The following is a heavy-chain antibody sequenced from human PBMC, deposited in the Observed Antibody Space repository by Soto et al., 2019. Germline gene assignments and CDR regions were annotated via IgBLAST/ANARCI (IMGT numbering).Heavy chain of an antibody. V-gene: IGHV1-69*13. CDR1: GGTFSSYA. D-gene: IGHD6-6*01. CDR3: ARDPAGAAYSSSPQHRSRYYYGMDV. Sequence: ASVKVSCKASGGTFSSYAISWVRQAPGQGLEWMGGIIPIFGTANYAQKFQGRVTITADESTSTAYMELSSLRSEDTAVYYCARDPAGAAYSSSPQHRSRYYYGMDVWGQGTTFPVSS. J-gene: IGHJ6*02. CDR2: IIPIFGTA.